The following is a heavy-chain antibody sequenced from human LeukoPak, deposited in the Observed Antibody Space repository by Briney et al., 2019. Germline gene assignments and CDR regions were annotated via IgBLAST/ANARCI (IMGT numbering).Heavy chain of an antibody. Sequence: PSETLSLTCAVSGGSITSSHWWTWARQPPGKGLEWIGEIYHGGTTNYNPSLKSRVTMSVDESKNQFSLKLSSVTAADTAVYYCATYVYGGDYPSYYYDYWRQGTLVTVSP. D-gene: IGHD4-23*01. CDR1: GGSITSSHW. CDR3: ATYVYGGDYPSYYYDY. J-gene: IGHJ4*02. CDR2: IYHGGTT. V-gene: IGHV4-4*02.